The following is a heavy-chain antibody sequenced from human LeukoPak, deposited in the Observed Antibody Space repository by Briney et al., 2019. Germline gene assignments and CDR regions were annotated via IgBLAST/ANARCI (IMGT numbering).Heavy chain of an antibody. Sequence: PGGSLRLSCAASGFTFGAYTINWVRQAPGKGLEWVSCIFSRSESILYADSVKGRFTISRDNAKNSLYLQMDSLRVEDTAVYYCARIAAATYYFDYWGQGTLVTVSS. J-gene: IGHJ4*02. D-gene: IGHD6-25*01. CDR2: IFSRSESI. V-gene: IGHV3-21*01. CDR3: ARIAAATYYFDY. CDR1: GFTFGAYT.